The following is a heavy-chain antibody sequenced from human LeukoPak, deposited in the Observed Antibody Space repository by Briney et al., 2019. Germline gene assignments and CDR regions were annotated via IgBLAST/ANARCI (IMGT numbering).Heavy chain of an antibody. Sequence: PGGSLRLSCAASGFTFSSYAMSWVRQAPGKGLEWVSYISASGSHIYYADSVKGRFTISRDNAKDSLNLEMNSLRGDDTAVYYCAGDDAWRWLSRCWRQATLVAAS. J-gene: IGHJ4*02. D-gene: IGHD5-12*01. V-gene: IGHV3-21*04. CDR1: GFTFSSYA. CDR3: AGDDAWRWLSRC. CDR2: ISASGSHI.